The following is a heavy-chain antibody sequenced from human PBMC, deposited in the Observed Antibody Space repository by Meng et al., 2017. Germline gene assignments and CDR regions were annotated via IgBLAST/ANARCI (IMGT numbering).Heavy chain of an antibody. Sequence: VLLQESGTGLVKPSGTLSLTCAVSGGSISSSNWGSWVRQPPGKGLEWIGEIYHSGSTNYNPSLKSRVTISVDKSKNQFSLKLSSVTAADTAVYYCARVVAATTLFLDYWGQGTLVTVSS. CDR1: GGSISSSNW. D-gene: IGHD2-15*01. CDR3: ARVVAATTLFLDY. CDR2: IYHSGST. V-gene: IGHV4-4*02. J-gene: IGHJ4*02.